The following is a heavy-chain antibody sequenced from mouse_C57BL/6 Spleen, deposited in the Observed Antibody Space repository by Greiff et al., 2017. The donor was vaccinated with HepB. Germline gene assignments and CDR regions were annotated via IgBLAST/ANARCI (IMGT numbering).Heavy chain of an antibody. CDR3: ARRTQRSSYFDY. V-gene: IGHV1-69*01. CDR2: IDPSDSYT. Sequence: QVQLQQPGAELVMPGASVKLSCKASGYTFTSYWMHWVKQRPGQGLEWIGEIDPSDSYTNYNQKFKGKSTLTVDKSSSTAYMQLSSLPSEDSAVYYCARRTQRSSYFDYWGQGTTLTVSS. J-gene: IGHJ2*01. CDR1: GYTFTSYW.